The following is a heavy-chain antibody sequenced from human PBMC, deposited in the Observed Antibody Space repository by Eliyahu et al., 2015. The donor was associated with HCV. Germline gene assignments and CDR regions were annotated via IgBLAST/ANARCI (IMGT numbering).Heavy chain of an antibody. D-gene: IGHD3-10*01. Sequence: EVQXLESGGGLVQPGGSLRLSXAASGFTXSTYGMRWVRQAPGKGLXWVSAISGSGDATYYEDSVKGRFTVSRDNSKNTLYLQLDSLRAEDTAIYFCAKDVGGSYSGPFEYWGRGTLVTVSS. J-gene: IGHJ4*02. CDR3: AKDVGGSYSGPFEY. V-gene: IGHV3-23*01. CDR2: ISGSGDAT. CDR1: GFTXSTYG.